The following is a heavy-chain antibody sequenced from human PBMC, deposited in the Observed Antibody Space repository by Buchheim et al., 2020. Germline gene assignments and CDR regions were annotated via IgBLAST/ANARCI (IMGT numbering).Heavy chain of an antibody. J-gene: IGHJ5*02. D-gene: IGHD3-22*01. CDR3: ARDIGHYYDSSGYYYVGWFDP. V-gene: IGHV4-61*01. CDR2: IYYSGST. Sequence: QVQLQESGPGLVKPSETLSLTCTVSGGSVSSGSYYWSWIRQPPGKGLEWIGYIYYSGSTNYNPSLKSRVTISVETHKNQFSLKLSSVTAADTAVYYCARDIGHYYDSSGYYYVGWFDPWGQGTL. CDR1: GGSVSSGSYY.